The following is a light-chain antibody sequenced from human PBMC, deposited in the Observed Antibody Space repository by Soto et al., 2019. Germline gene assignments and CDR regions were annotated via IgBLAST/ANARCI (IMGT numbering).Light chain of an antibody. V-gene: IGKV3-15*01. CDR2: RAS. Sequence: IVLTQSPATMSFSPVERPSLSCRASQSVSSSLAWFQQRPGQAPRLLIYRASTRATGIPARFSGSGSGTEFTLTISSLQSEDFAVYYCQQYHKLWTFGQGTKVDI. CDR3: QQYHKLWT. CDR1: QSVSSS. J-gene: IGKJ1*01.